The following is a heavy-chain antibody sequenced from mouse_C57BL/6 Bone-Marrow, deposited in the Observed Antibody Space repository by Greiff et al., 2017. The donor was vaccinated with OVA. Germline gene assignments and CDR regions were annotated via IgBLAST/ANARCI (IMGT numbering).Heavy chain of an antibody. CDR1: GYTFTDYY. CDR2: INPNNGGT. Sequence: VQLQQSGPELVKPGASVKISCKASGYTFTDYYMNWVKQSHGKSLEWIGDINPNNGGTSYNQKFKGKATLTVDKSSSTAYMELRSLTSEDSAVYYCARHYYDYDWYFDVWGTGTTVTVSS. J-gene: IGHJ1*03. CDR3: ARHYYDYDWYFDV. D-gene: IGHD2-4*01. V-gene: IGHV1-26*01.